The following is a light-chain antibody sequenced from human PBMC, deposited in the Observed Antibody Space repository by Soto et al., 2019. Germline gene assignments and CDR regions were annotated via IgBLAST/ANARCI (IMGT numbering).Light chain of an antibody. Sequence: EIVMTQSPATLSVSPGERATLSCRASQSISSKVGWYQQKPGQAPRLIIYGASTRATGVPPRFSGSRSGTEFTLTISSLQSEDFAVYYCQQYNIWSSITFGQGTRLEIK. CDR3: QQYNIWSSIT. CDR2: GAS. J-gene: IGKJ5*01. V-gene: IGKV3-15*01. CDR1: QSISSK.